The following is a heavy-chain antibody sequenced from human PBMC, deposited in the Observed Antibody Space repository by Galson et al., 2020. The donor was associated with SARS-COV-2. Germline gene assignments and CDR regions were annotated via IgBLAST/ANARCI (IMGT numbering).Heavy chain of an antibody. CDR2: ISSSGSTI. Sequence: NSGGSLRLSCAASGFTFSDYYMSWIRQAPGKGLEWVSYISSSGSTIYSADSVKGRFTISRDNAKNSLYLQMNSLRAEDTAVYYCARDGGSYSYYYYGMDVWGQGTTVTVSS. D-gene: IGHD1-26*01. CDR1: GFTFSDYY. J-gene: IGHJ6*02. V-gene: IGHV3-11*04. CDR3: ARDGGSYSYYYYGMDV.